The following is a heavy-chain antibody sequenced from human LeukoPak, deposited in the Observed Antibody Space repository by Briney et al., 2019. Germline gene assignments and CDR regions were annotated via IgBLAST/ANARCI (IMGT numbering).Heavy chain of an antibody. V-gene: IGHV3-48*04. CDR2: ISSSSSTI. Sequence: GGSLRLSCAASGFTFSSYSMNWVRQAPGKGLEWVSYISSSSSTIYYADSVKGRFTISRDNAKNSLYLQMDSLRAEDTAVYYCATHCSGGSCYFVKLDYWGQGTLVTVSS. CDR1: GFTFSSYS. D-gene: IGHD2-15*01. CDR3: ATHCSGGSCYFVKLDY. J-gene: IGHJ4*02.